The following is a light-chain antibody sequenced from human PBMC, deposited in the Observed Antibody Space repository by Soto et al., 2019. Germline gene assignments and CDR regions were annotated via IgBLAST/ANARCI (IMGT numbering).Light chain of an antibody. J-gene: IGKJ1*01. CDR2: KAS. CDR3: QQYDTYPRT. V-gene: IGKV1-5*03. Sequence: DIQMTQSPSTLSASVGDRVNITCRASQSFITWLAWYQQKPGKAPKLLIYKASSLQSGVPSRFSGSGSGSEFTPTTSSLQPDDFATYNCQQYDTYPRTFGQGTTVEIK. CDR1: QSFITW.